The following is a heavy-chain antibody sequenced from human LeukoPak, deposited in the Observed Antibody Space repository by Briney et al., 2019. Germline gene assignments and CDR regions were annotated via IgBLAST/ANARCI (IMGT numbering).Heavy chain of an antibody. V-gene: IGHV4-38-2*02. J-gene: IGHJ6*02. D-gene: IGHD4-23*01. CDR3: ARGRDYGGDRYYYYGMDV. CDR2: IYHSGST. CDR1: GYSISSGYY. Sequence: SETLSLTCTVSGYSISSGYYWGWIRQPPGKGLEWIGSIYHSGSTYYNPSLKSRVTISVDTSKNQFSLKLSSVTAADTAVYYCARGRDYGGDRYYYYGMDVWGQGTTVTVSS.